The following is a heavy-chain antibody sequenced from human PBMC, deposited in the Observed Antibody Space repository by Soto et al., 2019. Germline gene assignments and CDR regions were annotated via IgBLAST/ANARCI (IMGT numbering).Heavy chain of an antibody. D-gene: IGHD6-13*01. Sequence: GASVKVSCKASGYTFTSYGISWVRQAPGQGLEWMGWISAYNGNTNYAQKLQGRVTMTTDTSTSTAYMELRSLRSDDTAVYYCARPRRIAAPLYYGMDVWGQGTTVTVSS. J-gene: IGHJ6*02. CDR3: ARPRRIAAPLYYGMDV. CDR1: GYTFTSYG. CDR2: ISAYNGNT. V-gene: IGHV1-18*01.